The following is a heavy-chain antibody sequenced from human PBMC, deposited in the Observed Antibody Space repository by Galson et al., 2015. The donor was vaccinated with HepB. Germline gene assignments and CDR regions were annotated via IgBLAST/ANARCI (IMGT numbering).Heavy chain of an antibody. D-gene: IGHD6-19*01. CDR2: INSDGSST. CDR3: ARELAVAGLGPHYYGMDV. J-gene: IGHJ6*02. CDR1: GFTFSSYW. Sequence: SLRLSCAASGFTFSSYWMHWVRHAPGKGLVWVSRINSDGSSTSYADSVKGRFTISRDNAKNTLYLQMNSLRAEDTAVYYCARELAVAGLGPHYYGMDVWGQGTTVTVSS. V-gene: IGHV3-74*01.